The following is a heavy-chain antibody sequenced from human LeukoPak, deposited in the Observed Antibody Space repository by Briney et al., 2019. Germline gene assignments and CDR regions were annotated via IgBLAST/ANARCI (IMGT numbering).Heavy chain of an antibody. CDR2: IYTSGST. Sequence: PSETLSLTCTVSGGSISSYYWSWIRQPAGKGLEWIGRIYTSGSTNYNPSLKSRVTMSVDTSKNQFSLKLSSVTAADTAVYYCARDPYDILTGYYLDYWGQGTLVTVSS. J-gene: IGHJ4*02. CDR1: GGSISSYY. V-gene: IGHV4-4*07. D-gene: IGHD3-9*01. CDR3: ARDPYDILTGYYLDY.